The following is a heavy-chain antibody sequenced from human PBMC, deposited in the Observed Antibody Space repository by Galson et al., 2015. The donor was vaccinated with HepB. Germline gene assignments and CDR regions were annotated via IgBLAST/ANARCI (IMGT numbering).Heavy chain of an antibody. V-gene: IGHV3-21*01. D-gene: IGHD3-9*01. CDR1: GFTFSSYS. CDR2: ISSGSSYI. Sequence: SLRLSCAASGFTFSSYSMNWVRQAPGKGLEWVSSISSGSSYIYYADSVKGRFTISRDNAKNSLYLQMNSLRAEDTAVYYCARDIPTDILTGPAPWGQGTLVTVSS. J-gene: IGHJ5*02. CDR3: ARDIPTDILTGPAP.